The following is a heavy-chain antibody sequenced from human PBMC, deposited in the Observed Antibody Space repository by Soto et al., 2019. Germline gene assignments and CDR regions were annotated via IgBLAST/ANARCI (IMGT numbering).Heavy chain of an antibody. CDR3: AKGISYYFDS. CDR1: GLTFSNYA. J-gene: IGHJ4*01. CDR2: VTGDGVTT. Sequence: GGSLRLSCAASGLTFSNYAMSWVRQAPGKGLEWVSTVTGDGVTTSYADSVKGRFTISRDNSKNTLYLQMSGLRADDTAVYYCAKGISYYFDSWGHGTLVTVSS. D-gene: IGHD2-21*01. V-gene: IGHV3-23*01.